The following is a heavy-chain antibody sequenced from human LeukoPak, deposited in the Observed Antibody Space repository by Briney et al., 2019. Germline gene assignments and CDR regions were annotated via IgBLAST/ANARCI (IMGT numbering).Heavy chain of an antibody. J-gene: IGHJ6*02. D-gene: IGHD6-13*01. CDR1: GFTFSSYS. V-gene: IGHV3-21*01. CDR2: ISSSSSYI. CDR3: ARGIAAAGTLFEDYGMDV. Sequence: GGSLRLSCAASGFTFSSYSMNWVRQAPGKGLEWVSSISSSSSYIYYADSVKGRFTISRDNAKNSLYLQMYSLRAEDTAVYYCARGIAAAGTLFEDYGMDVWGQGTTVTVSS.